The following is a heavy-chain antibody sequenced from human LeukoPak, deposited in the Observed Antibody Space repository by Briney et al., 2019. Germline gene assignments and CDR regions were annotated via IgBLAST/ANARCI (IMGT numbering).Heavy chain of an antibody. D-gene: IGHD3-22*01. CDR3: ARYYYDSSGYLYYYYYMDV. Sequence: GASVKVSCKASGGTFSSYGISWVRQAPGQGLEWMGGIIPIFGTANNAQKFQGRVTITADESTSTVQMELSSLRSEDTAVYYCARYYYDSSGYLYYYYYMDVWGQGTLVTVSS. V-gene: IGHV1-69*13. CDR1: GGTFSSYG. CDR2: IIPIFGTA. J-gene: IGHJ6*03.